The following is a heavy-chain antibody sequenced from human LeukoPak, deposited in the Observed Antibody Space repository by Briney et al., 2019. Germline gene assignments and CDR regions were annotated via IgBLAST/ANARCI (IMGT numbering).Heavy chain of an antibody. CDR2: IYSGGRT. D-gene: IGHD1-1*01. CDR1: GFTVSSNY. CDR3: AKDRALEIFDY. V-gene: IGHV3-53*01. Sequence: GGSLRLSCAASGFTVSSNYMSWVRQAPGKGLEWVSVIYSGGRTYYADSVKGRFTISRDNSKNTLFLQMNSLRAEDTAVYYCAKDRALEIFDYWGQGTLVTVSS. J-gene: IGHJ4*02.